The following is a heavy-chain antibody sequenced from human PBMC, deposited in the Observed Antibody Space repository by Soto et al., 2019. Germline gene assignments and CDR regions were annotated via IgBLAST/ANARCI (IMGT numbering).Heavy chain of an antibody. D-gene: IGHD3-22*01. V-gene: IGHV4-31*03. CDR2: IYYSGST. CDR1: GGSISSGGYY. Sequence: TLSLTCTVSGGSISSGGYYWVWIRQRPGKGLEWIGYIYYSGSTYYNPSLKSRVTISVDTSKNQFSLKLSSVTAADTAVYYCARGGMGHYYDSSGSPADYWGQGTLVTVSS. CDR3: ARGGMGHYYDSSGSPADY. J-gene: IGHJ4*02.